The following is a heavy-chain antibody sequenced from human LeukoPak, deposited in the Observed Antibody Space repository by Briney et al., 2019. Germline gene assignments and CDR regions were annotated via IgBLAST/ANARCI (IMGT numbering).Heavy chain of an antibody. J-gene: IGHJ4*02. CDR2: IHYSGSS. CDR1: GGSISSDTYY. CDR3: ARHISANTGYFDS. V-gene: IGHV4-39*01. Sequence: SETLPLTCTVSGGSISSDTYYWGWIRQSPGKGLEWIGSIHYSGSSYYNPSLKSRVTIFVDTSRDQFSLDLSSVTAADTALYYCARHISANTGYFDSCGQGTLVTVSS.